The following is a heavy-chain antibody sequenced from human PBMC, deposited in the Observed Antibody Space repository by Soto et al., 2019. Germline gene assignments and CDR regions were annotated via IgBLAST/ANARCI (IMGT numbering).Heavy chain of an antibody. CDR2: IYHSGST. D-gene: IGHD3-3*01. J-gene: IGHJ4*02. Sequence: SETLSLTCAVSGGSISSSNWWSWVRQPPGKGLEWIGEIYHSGSTNYNPSLKSRVTISVDKSKNQFSLKLSSVTAADTAVYYCARVLPFLEWLSYFDYWGQGTLVTVSS. CDR3: ARVLPFLEWLSYFDY. CDR1: GGSISSSNW. V-gene: IGHV4-4*02.